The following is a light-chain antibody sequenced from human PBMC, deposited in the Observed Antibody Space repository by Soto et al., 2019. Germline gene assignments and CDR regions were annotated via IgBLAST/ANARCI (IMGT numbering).Light chain of an antibody. CDR2: GNS. CDR1: SSNIGAGYD. Sequence: QSVLTQPPSVSGAPGQRVTISCTGSSSNIGAGYDVHWYQQLPGTAPKLLTYGNSNRPSGVPDRSSGSKSGTSASLAITGLQAEDEADYYCQSYDSSLISYVFGTGTKLTVL. V-gene: IGLV1-40*01. J-gene: IGLJ1*01. CDR3: QSYDSSLISYV.